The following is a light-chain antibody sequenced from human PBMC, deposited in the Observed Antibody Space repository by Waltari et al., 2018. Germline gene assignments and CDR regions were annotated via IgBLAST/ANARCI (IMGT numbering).Light chain of an antibody. CDR1: QSIDNF. J-gene: IGKJ4*01. CDR3: QQRSGWPPT. Sequence: EIVLIQSTATMSLSPGEIATLYCRASQSIDNFLAWYQQKPGQAPGLLIYDSSNRATDIPARFSGSGSWTDFTLTISSLEPEDFAVYYCQQRSGWPPTFGGGNKVDI. CDR2: DSS. V-gene: IGKV3-11*01.